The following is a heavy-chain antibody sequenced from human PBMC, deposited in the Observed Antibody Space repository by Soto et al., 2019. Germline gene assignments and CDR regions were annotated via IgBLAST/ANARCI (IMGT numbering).Heavy chain of an antibody. J-gene: IGHJ6*03. V-gene: IGHV3-73*01. D-gene: IGHD3-10*01. Sequence: EVQLVESGGGLVQPGGSLKLSCAASGFTFSGSAMHWVRQASGKGLEWVGRIRSKANSYATAYAASVKGRFTISRDDSKNTAYLQMNSLKTEDTAVYYCTRPPITMVRGAKNYYYYMDVWGKGTTVTVSS. CDR3: TRPPITMVRGAKNYYYYMDV. CDR2: IRSKANSYAT. CDR1: GFTFSGSA.